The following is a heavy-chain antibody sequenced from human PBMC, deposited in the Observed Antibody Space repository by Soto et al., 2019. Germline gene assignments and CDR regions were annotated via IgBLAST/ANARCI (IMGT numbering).Heavy chain of an antibody. CDR3: ATVATGSYFWFAP. D-gene: IGHD1-26*01. CDR1: GLTYSTYW. CDR2: INSDGRTT. V-gene: IGHV3-74*03. J-gene: IGHJ5*02. Sequence: EVQLVESGGGLVQPVGSLRLSCTSSGLTYSTYWMHWVRQAPGKGLVWVARINSDGRTTTYADSVKGRFTISRDNAKNTLYLQMNSLSAEDTAIYYCATVATGSYFWFAPWGQGTLVTVSS.